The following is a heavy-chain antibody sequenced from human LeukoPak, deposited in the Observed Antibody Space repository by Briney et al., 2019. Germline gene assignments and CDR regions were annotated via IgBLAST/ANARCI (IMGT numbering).Heavy chain of an antibody. D-gene: IGHD2-15*01. V-gene: IGHV6-1*01. CDR3: ARDRNPLYSYYYYGMDV. J-gene: IGHJ6*02. CDR2: AYYRSKWYN. Sequence: SQTLSLTFAISGDSVSSNSAAWNWIRQSPSRGLEWLGRAYYRSKWYNDYAVSVKSRITINPDTSKNQFSLQLNSVTPEDTAVYYCARDRNPLYSYYYYGMDVWGQGTTVTVSS. CDR1: GDSVSSNSAA.